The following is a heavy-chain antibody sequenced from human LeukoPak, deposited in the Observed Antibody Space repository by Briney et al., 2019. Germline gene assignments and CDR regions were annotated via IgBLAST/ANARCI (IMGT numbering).Heavy chain of an antibody. D-gene: IGHD3-10*01. V-gene: IGHV4-31*03. CDR1: GGSISSGGYY. CDR3: ARAGRTARAFDY. Sequence: KASETLSLTCTVSGGSISSGGYYWSWIRQHPGKGLEWIGYIYYSGSTYYNPSLKSRVTISVDTSKNQFSLKLSSVTAADTAVYYCARAGRTARAFDYWGQGTLVTVSS. J-gene: IGHJ4*02. CDR2: IYYSGST.